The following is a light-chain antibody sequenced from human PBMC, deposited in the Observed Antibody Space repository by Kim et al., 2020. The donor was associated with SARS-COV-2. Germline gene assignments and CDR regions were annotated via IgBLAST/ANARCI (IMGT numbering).Light chain of an antibody. CDR3: QSYDSSNRGV. J-gene: IGLJ3*02. Sequence: NTVTISSSRSMSISATNYVQWYQQRPGSAPTPVIYEDNQRPSGVPERFSGSFDSSSNSASLPISGLKTEDEADYYCQSYDSSNRGVFGGGTQLTVL. CDR2: EDN. V-gene: IGLV6-57*03. CDR1: MSISATNY.